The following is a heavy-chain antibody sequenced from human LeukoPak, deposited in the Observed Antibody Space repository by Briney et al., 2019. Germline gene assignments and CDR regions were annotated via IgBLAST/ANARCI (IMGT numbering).Heavy chain of an antibody. CDR3: TTRSVAATFTSDY. J-gene: IGHJ4*02. D-gene: IGHD2-15*01. CDR2: IRSKANSYAT. V-gene: IGHV3-73*01. CDR1: GFTFSGSA. Sequence: GGSLRLSCAASGFTFSGSAMHWVRQASGKGLEWVGRIRSKANSYATAYAASVKGRFTISRDDSKNTAYLQMNSLKTEDTAVYYCTTRSVAATFTSDYWGQGTLVTVSS.